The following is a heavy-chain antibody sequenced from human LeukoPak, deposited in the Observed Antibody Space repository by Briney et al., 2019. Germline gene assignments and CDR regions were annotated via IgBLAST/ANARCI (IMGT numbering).Heavy chain of an antibody. Sequence: AGGSLRLSCAASGFTFSDYYMSWIRQAPGKGLEWVSYISSSGSSTNYADSVKGRLTISRDNAKNSLYLQMNSLRAEDTAVYYCARVLGSYAVDHWGQGTLVTVSS. D-gene: IGHD3-16*01. CDR2: ISSSGSST. J-gene: IGHJ4*02. V-gene: IGHV3-11*01. CDR1: GFTFSDYY. CDR3: ARVLGSYAVDH.